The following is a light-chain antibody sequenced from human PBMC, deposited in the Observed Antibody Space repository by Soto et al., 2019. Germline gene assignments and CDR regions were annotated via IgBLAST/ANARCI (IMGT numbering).Light chain of an antibody. J-gene: IGLJ1*01. CDR1: SSDVGRYNY. V-gene: IGLV2-14*01. CDR3: SSYTSSSTLYV. CDR2: EVS. Sequence: SAMTQPASVSGSPGQSITISCTGTSSDVGRYNYVSWYEQHPGKAPKLMIYEVSNRPSGVSNRFSGSKSGNTASLTISGLQAEDEADYSCSSYTSSSTLYVFGTGTKVTVL.